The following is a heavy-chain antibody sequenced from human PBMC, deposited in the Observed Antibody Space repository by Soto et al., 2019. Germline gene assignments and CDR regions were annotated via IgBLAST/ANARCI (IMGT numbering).Heavy chain of an antibody. CDR1: GGTFSSYA. V-gene: IGHV1-69*13. CDR2: IIPIFGTA. Sequence: ASVKVSCKASGGTFSSYAISWVRQAPGQGLEWMGGIIPIFGTANYAQKFRGRVTITADESTSTAYMELSSLRSEDTAVYYCARDQESSSEPDDAFDIWGQGTMVTVSS. D-gene: IGHD6-6*01. CDR3: ARDQESSSEPDDAFDI. J-gene: IGHJ3*02.